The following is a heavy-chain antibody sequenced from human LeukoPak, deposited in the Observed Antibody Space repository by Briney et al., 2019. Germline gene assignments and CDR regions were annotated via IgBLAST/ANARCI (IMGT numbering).Heavy chain of an antibody. J-gene: IGHJ4*02. D-gene: IGHD3-22*01. V-gene: IGHV4-39*02. Sequence: PSETLSLTCTVSGGSISSGSHYWGWIRQPPGKGLEWIGTIYYSGSPYYNPSLKSRVSISVDTSKNQLSLKLSFVTAADTAVYYCARARNNYDSSGYSALDYWGQGTLVTVSS. CDR2: IYYSGSP. CDR1: GGSISSGSHY. CDR3: ARARNNYDSSGYSALDY.